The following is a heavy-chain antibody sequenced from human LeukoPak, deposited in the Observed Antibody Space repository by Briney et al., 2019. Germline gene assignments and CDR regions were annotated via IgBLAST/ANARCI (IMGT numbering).Heavy chain of an antibody. Sequence: PSETLSLTCTVSGVFISNYYWSWIRQPAGKGLEWIGRIYSSGSTNYNPSLKSRVTMSVDTSKNQFSLKLTSATAADTAVYYCARGVSSGYYSVYYFDYWGQGTLVTVSS. CDR3: ARGVSSGYYSVYYFDY. CDR1: GVFISNYY. D-gene: IGHD3-22*01. CDR2: IYSSGST. V-gene: IGHV4-4*07. J-gene: IGHJ4*02.